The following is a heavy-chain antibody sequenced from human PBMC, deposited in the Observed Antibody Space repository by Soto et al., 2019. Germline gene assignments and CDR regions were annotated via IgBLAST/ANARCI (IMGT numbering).Heavy chain of an antibody. Sequence: SETLSLTCAVSGGSISGGEWCSWVRQPPGKGLEWIGEIHHSGSTGYNPSLKSRVTISVDKSKNQFSLKLSSVTAADTAVYYCTRNGGWNFDHWGQGTLVTVS. D-gene: IGHD6-19*01. CDR3: TRNGGWNFDH. J-gene: IGHJ4*02. CDR2: IHHSGST. V-gene: IGHV4-4*02. CDR1: GGSISGGEW.